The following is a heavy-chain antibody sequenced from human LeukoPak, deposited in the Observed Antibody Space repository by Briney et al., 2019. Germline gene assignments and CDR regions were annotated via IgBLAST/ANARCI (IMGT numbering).Heavy chain of an antibody. J-gene: IGHJ6*03. V-gene: IGHV1-69*05. CDR3: ARAKGGSSSWYYYYYMDV. CDR2: IIPIFGTA. D-gene: IGHD6-13*01. CDR1: GGTFSSYA. Sequence: GASVKVSCKASGGTFSSYAISWVRRAPGQGLEWMGGIIPIFGTANYAQKFQGRVTITTDESTSTAYMELSSLRSEDTAVYYCARAKGGSSSWYYYYYMDVWGKGTTVTVSS.